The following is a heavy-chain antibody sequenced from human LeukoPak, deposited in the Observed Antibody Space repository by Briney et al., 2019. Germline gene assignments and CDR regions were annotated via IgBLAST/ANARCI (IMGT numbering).Heavy chain of an antibody. CDR3: ARDLHCGGDCYPLTY. Sequence: PGGSLRLSCAASGFTFSSYSMNWVRQAPGKGLEWVSSISSSSSYIYYADSVKGRFTISRDNAKNSLYLQMTSLRAEDTAVYYCARDLHCGGDCYPLTYWGQGTMVTVSS. V-gene: IGHV3-21*01. CDR2: ISSSSSYI. CDR1: GFTFSSYS. D-gene: IGHD2-21*01. J-gene: IGHJ4*02.